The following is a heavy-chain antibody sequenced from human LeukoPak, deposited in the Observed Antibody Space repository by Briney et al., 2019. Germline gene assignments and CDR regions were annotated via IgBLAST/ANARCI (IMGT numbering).Heavy chain of an antibody. CDR2: INPNSGGT. D-gene: IGHD6-19*01. J-gene: IGHJ5*02. Sequence: GASVKVSCKASGYTFTGYYMHWVRQAPGQGLEWMGWINPNSGGTNYAQKFQGRVTMTRDTSISTAYMELSRLRSDDTAVYYCARTGWYPRNVNWFDPWGQGTLVTVSS. CDR3: ARTGWYPRNVNWFDP. CDR1: GYTFTGYY. V-gene: IGHV1-2*02.